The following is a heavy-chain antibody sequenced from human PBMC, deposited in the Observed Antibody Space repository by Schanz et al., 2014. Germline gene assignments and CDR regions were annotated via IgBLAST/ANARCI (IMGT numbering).Heavy chain of an antibody. CDR2: ITYNGGTI. CDR1: GITFSSHS. Sequence: EVQLLESGGGLVQPGGSLRLSCAASGITFSSHSFNWVRQAPGKGLEWISYITYNGGTIYYADSVKGRFTISRDNSKNTLYLQMNSLRAEDTAVYYCAKGRFGELSAFDIWGQGTMXTVSS. D-gene: IGHD3-10*01. J-gene: IGHJ3*02. CDR3: AKGRFGELSAFDI. V-gene: IGHV3-23*01.